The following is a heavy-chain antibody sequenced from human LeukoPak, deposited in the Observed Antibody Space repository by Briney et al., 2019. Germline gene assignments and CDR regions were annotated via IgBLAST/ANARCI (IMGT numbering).Heavy chain of an antibody. CDR2: IYYSGST. CDR1: GYSISSGYY. Sequence: SETLSLTCTVSGYSISSGYYWSWIRQPPGKGLEWIGYIYYSGSTYYNPSLKSRVTISVDTSKNQFSLKLSSVTAADTAVYYCAPYIYCSSTSCYWGAFDPWGQGTLVTVSS. D-gene: IGHD2-2*01. CDR3: APYIYCSSTSCYWGAFDP. J-gene: IGHJ5*02. V-gene: IGHV4-30-4*08.